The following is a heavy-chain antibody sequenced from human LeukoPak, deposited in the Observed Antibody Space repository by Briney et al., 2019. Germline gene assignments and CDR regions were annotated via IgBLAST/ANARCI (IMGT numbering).Heavy chain of an antibody. J-gene: IGHJ4*02. CDR2: ISSSGVTT. Sequence: GGSLRLSCAASGFTFSSYSVNWVRQTPGKGLEWISYISSSGVTTYYAGSVKGRFTVSRDNARNSLYLQMNSLRVEDPALYFWARSMVILGGAIDHWGLGTQVTVSS. CDR3: ARSMVILGGAIDH. V-gene: IGHV3-48*01. D-gene: IGHD3-16*01. CDR1: GFTFSSYS.